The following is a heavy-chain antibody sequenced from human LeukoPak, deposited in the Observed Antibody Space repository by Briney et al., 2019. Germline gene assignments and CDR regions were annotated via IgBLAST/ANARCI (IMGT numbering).Heavy chain of an antibody. Sequence: SETLSLTCAVSGGSISSGGYSWSWIRQPPGKGLEWIGYIYDSGSTYYNPSLKSRVTISLDRSKNQFSLKLSSVTAADTVVYYCARYGGSGTYFFDYWGRGTLVTVSS. CDR1: GGSISSGGYS. D-gene: IGHD3-10*01. CDR3: ARYGGSGTYFFDY. J-gene: IGHJ4*02. V-gene: IGHV4-30-2*01. CDR2: IYDSGST.